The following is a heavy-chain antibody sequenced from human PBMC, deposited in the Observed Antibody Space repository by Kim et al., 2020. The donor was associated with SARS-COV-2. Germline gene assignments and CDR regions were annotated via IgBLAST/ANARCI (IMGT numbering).Heavy chain of an antibody. Sequence: GGSLRLSCVASGFTFSSYAMSWVRQAPGKGLEWVSLISGSGGNTYYADSVRGRFTISRDNSKNTLYLQMNSLRAEDTAVYYCAKAYSSNWYGYYFDYWGQGTLVTVSS. CDR3: AKAYSSNWYGYYFDY. CDR1: GFTFSSYA. D-gene: IGHD6-13*01. J-gene: IGHJ4*02. V-gene: IGHV3-23*01. CDR2: ISGSGGNT.